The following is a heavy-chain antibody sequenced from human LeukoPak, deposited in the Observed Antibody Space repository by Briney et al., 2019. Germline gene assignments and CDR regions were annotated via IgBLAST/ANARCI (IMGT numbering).Heavy chain of an antibody. D-gene: IGHD1-1*01. J-gene: IGHJ4*02. CDR1: GGTFSSYA. Sequence: ASVKVSCKASGGTFSSYAISWMRQAPGQGLEWMGRIIPIFGTANYAQKFQGRVTITTDESTSTAYMELSSLRSEDTAVYYCARDVDNWNDVGDYWGQGTLVTVSS. CDR2: IIPIFGTA. CDR3: ARDVDNWNDVGDY. V-gene: IGHV1-69*05.